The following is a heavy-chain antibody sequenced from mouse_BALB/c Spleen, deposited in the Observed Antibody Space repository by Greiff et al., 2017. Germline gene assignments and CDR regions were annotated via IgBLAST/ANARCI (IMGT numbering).Heavy chain of an antibody. Sequence: EVQLQQSGAELVKPGDSVTLSCTASGFNIKDSYMHWVKQRPEQGLEWIGRIDPADGNTKYDPNVQGLATITADTASNTAYLQLSNLTSEDTAVQYCSRWGNSHCDYWGQGTTLTVSS. J-gene: IGHJ2*01. CDR2: IDPADGNT. CDR3: SRWGNSHCDY. V-gene: IGHV14-3*02. D-gene: IGHD2-1*01. CDR1: GFNIKDSY.